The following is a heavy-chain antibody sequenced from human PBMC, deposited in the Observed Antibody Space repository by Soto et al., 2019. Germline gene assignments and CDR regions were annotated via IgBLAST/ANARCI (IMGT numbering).Heavy chain of an antibody. V-gene: IGHV3-9*01. CDR2: ISWNSGSI. D-gene: IGHD6-6*01. CDR3: AKDPAEQLVGGFDD. Sequence: EVQLVESGGGLVQPGRSLRLSCAASGFTFDDYAIHWVRQAPEKGLEWVSGISWNSGSIGYADSVKGRFTISRDNAKNSLYLQMNSMSAEDTALYYCAKDPAEQLVGGFDDWGQGTLVTVSS. J-gene: IGHJ4*02. CDR1: GFTFDDYA.